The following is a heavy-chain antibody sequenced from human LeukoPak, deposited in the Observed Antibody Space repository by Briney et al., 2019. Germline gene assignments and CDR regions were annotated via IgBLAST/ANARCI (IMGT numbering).Heavy chain of an antibody. V-gene: IGHV1-8*01. D-gene: IGHD6-13*01. CDR1: GYTCTSYD. J-gene: IGHJ4*02. CDR2: MNPNSGNT. CDR3: ARVFRVAATGRYFDY. Sequence: ASVKVSCTASGYTCTSYDINWVRQATGQGLEWMGWMNPNSGNTGYAQKFQGRVTMTRNTSITTAYMELSSLRSEDTAVYYCARVFRVAATGRYFDYWGQGTLVTVSS.